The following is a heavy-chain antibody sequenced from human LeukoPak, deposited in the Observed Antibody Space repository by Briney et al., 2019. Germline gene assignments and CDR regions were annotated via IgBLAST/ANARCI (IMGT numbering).Heavy chain of an antibody. D-gene: IGHD3-22*01. V-gene: IGHV3-7*01. CDR1: GFTFSSYW. Sequence: GGSLRLSCAASGFTFSSYWMSWVRQAPGKGLEWVANIKEDESEKYYVDSVKGRFTISRDNAENSLYLQMNSLRAEDTAVYYCARDDYYDSSGQNWFDPWGQGTLVTVSS. CDR3: ARDDYYDSSGQNWFDP. CDR2: IKEDESEK. J-gene: IGHJ5*02.